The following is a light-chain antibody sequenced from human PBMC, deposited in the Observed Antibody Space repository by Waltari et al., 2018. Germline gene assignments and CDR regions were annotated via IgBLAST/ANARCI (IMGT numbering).Light chain of an antibody. CDR2: AAS. J-gene: IGKJ2*01. Sequence: IQMTQSPSALSASVGDTVTLSCRASQNIYYNLAWYQQKPGKAPELLIYAASSLQSGFPSRFSGSGSGTEFTLTITTLQPEDSAIYFCQHYYDSPPIFGQGTKVEI. CDR3: QHYYDSPPI. V-gene: IGKV1-6*02. CDR1: QNIYYN.